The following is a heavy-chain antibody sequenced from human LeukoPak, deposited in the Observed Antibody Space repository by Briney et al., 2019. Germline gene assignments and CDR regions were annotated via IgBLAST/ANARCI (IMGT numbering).Heavy chain of an antibody. CDR1: GASVSRYY. J-gene: IGHJ3*02. CDR3: ARKDGDI. Sequence: SETLSLTCTVSGASVSRYYWVWVRQPAGGGLEWIGRIDASGSTNYNPSLKSRVTMSVDSSKNQFSLKVSSVTAADTAVYYCARKDGDIWGQGTMVTVSS. CDR2: IDASGST. V-gene: IGHV4-4*07. D-gene: IGHD5-24*01.